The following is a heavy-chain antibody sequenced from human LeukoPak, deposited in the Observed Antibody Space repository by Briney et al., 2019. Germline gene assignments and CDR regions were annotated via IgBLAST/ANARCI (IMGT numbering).Heavy chain of an antibody. D-gene: IGHD1-7*01. CDR3: ARVGPAGTTIGYYYYYMDV. J-gene: IGHJ6*03. CDR2: IIPIIGIA. V-gene: IGHV1-69*17. Sequence: SVKVSCKASGGTFNSYTISWVRQAPGQGGEWMGGIIPIIGIANYAQKFQGRDTITADKSTSTAYMDLSSLRSEDTAVYYCARVGPAGTTIGYYYYYMDVWGKGTTVTVSS. CDR1: GGTFNSYT.